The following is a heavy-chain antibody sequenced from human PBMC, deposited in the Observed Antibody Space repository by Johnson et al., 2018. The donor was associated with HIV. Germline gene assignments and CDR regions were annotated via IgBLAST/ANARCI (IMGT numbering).Heavy chain of an antibody. D-gene: IGHD5-18*01. J-gene: IGHJ3*02. Sequence: QVQLVESGGGLVQPGGSLRLSCAASGFTFSNAWMSWVRQAPGKGLEWVAFIRYDGSNKYYADSVKGRFTISRDNSKNTLYLQMNSLRAEDTAVYYCAGEGSYGYDAFDIWGQGTMVTVSS. CDR1: GFTFSNAW. CDR2: IRYDGSNK. CDR3: AGEGSYGYDAFDI. V-gene: IGHV3-30*02.